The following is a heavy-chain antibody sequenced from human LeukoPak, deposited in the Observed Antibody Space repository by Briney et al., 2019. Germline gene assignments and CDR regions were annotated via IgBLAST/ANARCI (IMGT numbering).Heavy chain of an antibody. V-gene: IGHV4-59*01. CDR1: GGSISSYY. D-gene: IGHD3-16*01. J-gene: IGHJ5*02. Sequence: SETLSLTCTVSGGSISSYYWSWIRQPPGKGLEWIGSIYYSGSTNYNPSLTLKSRVTISVDTSKNQFSLKLSSVAAADTAVYYCARGGVFPRQFDPWGQGTLVTVSS. CDR2: IYYSGST. CDR3: ARGGVFPRQFDP.